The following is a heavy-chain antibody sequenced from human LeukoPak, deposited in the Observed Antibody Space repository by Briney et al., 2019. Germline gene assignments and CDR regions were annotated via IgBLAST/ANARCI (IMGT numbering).Heavy chain of an antibody. D-gene: IGHD1-26*01. Sequence: PSETLSLTCAVYGGSFSGYYWSWFRQFPGRGLEWIGEINHRKTAKSNPSLKSRLTMSVDTSRKHFSLNLTSVTAADTALYYCARQSHSGSSFWGQGALVTVSS. CDR1: GGSFSGYY. CDR2: INHRKTA. CDR3: ARQSHSGSSF. J-gene: IGHJ4*02. V-gene: IGHV4-34*01.